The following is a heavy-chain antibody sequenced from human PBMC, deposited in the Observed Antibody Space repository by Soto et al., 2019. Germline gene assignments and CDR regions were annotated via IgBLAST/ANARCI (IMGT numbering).Heavy chain of an antibody. Sequence: PSETLSLTCTVSGGSISSSGYYWSWVRQHPGKGLEWIGYIYYSGRTYYNSSLKSRLSISVDTSKNQFSMKLSSVTAADTAVYYRASYSSSPPCDYWGQGTLLNVGS. V-gene: IGHV4-31*03. CDR1: GGSISSSGYY. D-gene: IGHD6-6*01. CDR3: ASYSSSPPCDY. J-gene: IGHJ4*02. CDR2: IYYSGRT.